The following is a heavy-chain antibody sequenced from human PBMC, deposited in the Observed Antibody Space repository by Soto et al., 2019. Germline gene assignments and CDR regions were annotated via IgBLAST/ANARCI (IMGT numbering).Heavy chain of an antibody. J-gene: IGHJ4*02. CDR2: IYISENT. D-gene: IGHD6-13*01. V-gene: IGHV4-4*07. Sequence: SETLSLTCTVSGGSISSDYWSWIRQPAGKGLEWIGRIYISENTHYNPSLRSRVSMSLDTSKNQLSLNLSSVTAADTAVYYCARGVGRSSWTSFDAWGQGTLVTVSS. CDR1: GGSISSDY. CDR3: ARGVGRSSWTSFDA.